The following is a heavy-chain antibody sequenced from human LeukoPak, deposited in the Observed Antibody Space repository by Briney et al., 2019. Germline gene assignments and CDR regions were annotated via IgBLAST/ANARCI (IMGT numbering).Heavy chain of an antibody. CDR2: IWYDGSNK. CDR1: GFTFSSYC. J-gene: IGHJ4*02. D-gene: IGHD2-15*01. Sequence: AGGSLRLSCAASGFTFSSYCMHWVRQAPGKGLEWVAVIWYDGSNKYYADSVKGRFTISRDNSKNTLYLQMNSLRAEDTAVYYCARSTYCSGGSCYSWVYFDYWGQGTLVTVSS. CDR3: ARSTYCSGGSCYSWVYFDY. V-gene: IGHV3-33*01.